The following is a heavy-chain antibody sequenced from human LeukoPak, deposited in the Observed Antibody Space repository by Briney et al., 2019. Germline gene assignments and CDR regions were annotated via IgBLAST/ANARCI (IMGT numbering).Heavy chain of an antibody. V-gene: IGHV4-4*02. J-gene: IGHJ4*02. Sequence: PSETLALTCAVSGGSISSGNGWSWVRQPPGKWLEWMGEIYHRGSTNYNPALKRRVTISVDKSRNQFSLKLTSVTAADTAVYYCARIGNYYFDSWGQGNLVTVSS. CDR3: ARIGNYYFDS. CDR2: IYHRGST. D-gene: IGHD1-1*01. CDR1: GGSISSGNG.